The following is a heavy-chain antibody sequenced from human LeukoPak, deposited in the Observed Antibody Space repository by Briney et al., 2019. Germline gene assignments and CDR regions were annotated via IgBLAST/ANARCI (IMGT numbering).Heavy chain of an antibody. CDR1: GFTFSSYA. CDR3: ARGGPQAYCGGDCYFDY. V-gene: IGHV3-23*01. J-gene: IGHJ4*02. D-gene: IGHD2-21*02. Sequence: GGSLRLSCAASGFTFSSYAMSWVRQAPGKGLEWVSGISGSGGSTYYADSVKGRFTISRDNSKSTLYLQMNSLRAEDTAVYYCARGGPQAYCGGDCYFDYWGQGTLVTVSS. CDR2: ISGSGGST.